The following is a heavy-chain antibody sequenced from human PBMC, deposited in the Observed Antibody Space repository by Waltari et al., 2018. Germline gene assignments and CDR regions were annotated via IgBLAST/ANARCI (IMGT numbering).Heavy chain of an antibody. CDR1: GGSFSGYY. D-gene: IGHD6-19*01. CDR2: INTTGDT. V-gene: IGHV4-34*01. Sequence: QVQLQQWGAGLLKPSETLSLTCAVYGGSFSGYYWRWIRQPTGKGTEWHGEINTTGDTNDNPSHKIRVTISVATSKTQFSLKLSSVTAADTAVYYCARHATYSSGWSRYYYYGMDVWGQGTTVTVSS. J-gene: IGHJ6*02. CDR3: ARHATYSSGWSRYYYYGMDV.